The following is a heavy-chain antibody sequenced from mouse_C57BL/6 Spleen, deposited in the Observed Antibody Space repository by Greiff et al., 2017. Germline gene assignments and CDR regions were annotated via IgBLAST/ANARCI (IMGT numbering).Heavy chain of an antibody. CDR1: GFNINDYY. V-gene: IGHV14-2*01. CDR3: ARAVGYYGRKESYWYFGV. Sequence: VHAQQSGAELVKPGASVKLSCTASGFNINDYYMHWVKQRPEQGLEWIGRIDPEDGDTKYNPKFQGKATITADTSSHTAYLQLSSLTSEDTAVYDCARAVGYYGRKESYWYFGVWGTGTTVTVSA. CDR2: IDPEDGDT. J-gene: IGHJ1*03. D-gene: IGHD1-1*01.